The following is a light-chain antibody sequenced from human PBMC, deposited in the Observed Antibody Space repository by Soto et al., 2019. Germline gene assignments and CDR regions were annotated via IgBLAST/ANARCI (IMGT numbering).Light chain of an antibody. Sequence: QSVLTQPASVSWSPGQSITISCTGTSSDVGGYNYVSWYQQHPGKAPKLMIYDVSNRPSGVSNRFSGSKSGNTASLTISGLQAGDEADYYCSSYTSSSTPYVFGTGTKVTVL. J-gene: IGLJ1*01. CDR2: DVS. CDR3: SSYTSSSTPYV. V-gene: IGLV2-14*01. CDR1: SSDVGGYNY.